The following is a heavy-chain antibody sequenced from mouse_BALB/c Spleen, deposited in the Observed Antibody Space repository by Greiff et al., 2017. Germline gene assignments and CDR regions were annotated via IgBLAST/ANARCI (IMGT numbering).Heavy chain of an antibody. CDR1: GFTFSSYT. CDR3: ARQDSPITTVVATGDY. D-gene: IGHD1-1*01. CDR2: ISNGGGST. Sequence: EVKLVESGGGLVQPGGSLKLSCAASGFTFSSYTMSWVRQTPEKRLEWVAYISNGGGSTYYPDTVKGRFTISRDNAKNTLYLQMSSLKSEDTAMYYCARQDSPITTVVATGDYWGQGTSVTVSS. V-gene: IGHV5-12-2*01. J-gene: IGHJ4*01.